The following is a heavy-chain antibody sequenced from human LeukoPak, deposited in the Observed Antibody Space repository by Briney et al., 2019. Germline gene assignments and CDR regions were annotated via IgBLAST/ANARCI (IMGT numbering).Heavy chain of an antibody. CDR3: TRDHCSGDNCPSFDY. V-gene: IGHV1-18*04. D-gene: IGHD2-15*01. Sequence: GASVKVSCKPSGYTFTNFGISWVRQAPGQGLEWMGWIGAYNGDTNYAQKFQGRVTMTTDTSTSTAYMDLRSLRSDDTAVYYCTRDHCSGDNCPSFDYWGQGTLVTVSS. J-gene: IGHJ4*02. CDR1: GYTFTNFG. CDR2: IGAYNGDT.